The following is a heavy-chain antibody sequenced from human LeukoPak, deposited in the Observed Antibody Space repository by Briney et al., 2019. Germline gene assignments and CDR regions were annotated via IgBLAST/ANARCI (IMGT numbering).Heavy chain of an antibody. CDR2: ISHDGNHA. V-gene: IGHV3-30*18. J-gene: IGHJ4*02. CDR3: AKDSMGGSLDY. Sequence: GGSLRLSCAASGFTFTTYGMHWVRQPPGKGLEWVALISHDGNHAFYAESVKGRFTISRDNSNTTLYLQLNSLRVEDTAVYYCAKDSMGGSLDYWGQGSLFTVSS. CDR1: GFTFTTYG. D-gene: IGHD3-16*01.